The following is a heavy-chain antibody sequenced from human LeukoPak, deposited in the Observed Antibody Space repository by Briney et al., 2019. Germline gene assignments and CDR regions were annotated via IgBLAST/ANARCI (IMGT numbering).Heavy chain of an antibody. CDR1: GFSFSSYW. V-gene: IGHV3-7*01. CDR2: IKQDGSEK. J-gene: IGHJ6*03. Sequence: PGGSLRLSCAASGFSFSSYWMSWVRQAPGKGLEWVANIKQDGSEKYYVDSVKGRFTISRDNAKNSLYLQMNSLRAEDTAVYYCARERASIAAAGHLFYYYYMDVWGKGTTVTVSS. CDR3: ARERASIAAAGHLFYYYYMDV. D-gene: IGHD6-13*01.